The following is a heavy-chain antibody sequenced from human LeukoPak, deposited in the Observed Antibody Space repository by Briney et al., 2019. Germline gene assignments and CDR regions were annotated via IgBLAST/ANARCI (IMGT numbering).Heavy chain of an antibody. Sequence: SETLSLTCTVSGGSISSYYWSWIRQPPGKGLEWIGYIYYSGSTNYNPSLKSRVTISVDTSKNQFSLKLSSVTAADTAVYYCARVAALYCSSTSCYGYYFDYWGQGTLVTVSS. D-gene: IGHD2-2*01. CDR3: ARVAALYCSSTSCYGYYFDY. CDR2: IYYSGST. CDR1: GGSISSYY. V-gene: IGHV4-59*01. J-gene: IGHJ4*02.